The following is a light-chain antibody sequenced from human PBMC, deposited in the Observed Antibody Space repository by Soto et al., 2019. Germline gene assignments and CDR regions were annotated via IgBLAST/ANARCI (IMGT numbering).Light chain of an antibody. CDR2: DAS. CDR3: QQYGSAPFT. Sequence: EIVMTQSPATLSVSPGEGATLSCRASQSVASSHLAWYRQKPGQTPRLLIYDASSRATGIPDRISGSGSGTDFTLTISRLEPEDFAVYYCQQYGSAPFTFGPGTKVDIK. CDR1: QSVASSH. J-gene: IGKJ3*01. V-gene: IGKV3-20*01.